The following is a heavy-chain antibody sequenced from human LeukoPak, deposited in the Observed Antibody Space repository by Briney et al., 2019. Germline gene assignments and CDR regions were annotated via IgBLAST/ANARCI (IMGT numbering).Heavy chain of an antibody. CDR2: VYDIGST. J-gene: IGHJ4*02. V-gene: IGHV4-59*11. D-gene: IGHD3-16*01. CDR1: GGSIGSHY. CDR3: ARGGVLKSVDY. Sequence: SETLCLTCTVSGGSIGSHYWTWIRQTPGKGLEWIGYVYDIGSTKYNPSLKSRVTISVDTSKNQFSLRLSSVTAADTAVYYCARGGVLKSVDYWGQGTLVAVSS.